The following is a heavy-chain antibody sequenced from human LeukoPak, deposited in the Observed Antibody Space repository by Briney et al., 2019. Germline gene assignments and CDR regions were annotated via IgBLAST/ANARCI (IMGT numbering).Heavy chain of an antibody. V-gene: IGHV3-23*01. Sequence: PGGSLRLSCAASGLTFSSYAMSWVRQAPGKGLEWVSAISGSGGSTYYADSVKGRFTISRDNSKNTLYLQMNSLRAEDTAVYYCAKDRVPSFGELDYWGQGTLVTVSS. CDR2: ISGSGGST. J-gene: IGHJ4*02. CDR3: AKDRVPSFGELDY. D-gene: IGHD3-10*01. CDR1: GLTFSSYA.